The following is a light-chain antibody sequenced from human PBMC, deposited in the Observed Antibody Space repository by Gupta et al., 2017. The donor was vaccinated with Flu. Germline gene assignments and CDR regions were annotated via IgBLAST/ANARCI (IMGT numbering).Light chain of an antibody. V-gene: IGLV1-40*01. CDR2: DVN. J-gene: IGLJ3*02. CDR3: QSYDSNRMV. Sequence: QSVLTQPTSVSGAPGARVTISCTGNSSNIGAGNDVNWYQQFPGTAPRLLNYDVNRRPSGLPGRFSVSKSGTSASLAITVLRTEDDAHYHFQSYDSNRMVFGGGTKLTVL. CDR1: SSNIGAGND.